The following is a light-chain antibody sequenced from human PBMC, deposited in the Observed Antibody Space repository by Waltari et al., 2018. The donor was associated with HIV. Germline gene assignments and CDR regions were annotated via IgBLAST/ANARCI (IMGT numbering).Light chain of an antibody. CDR1: QSVGSN. Sequence: EVVLTQSPASLSLSPGESATLSCRASQSVGSNLAWYQHKPGQAPRLLMYDSSYKATGIPGSFSGSGSGTDFTLTISSLEPEDFAVYYCQQRSDWSPGFTFGQGTELK. CDR3: QQRSDWSPGFT. V-gene: IGKV3-11*01. J-gene: IGKJ2*01. CDR2: DSS.